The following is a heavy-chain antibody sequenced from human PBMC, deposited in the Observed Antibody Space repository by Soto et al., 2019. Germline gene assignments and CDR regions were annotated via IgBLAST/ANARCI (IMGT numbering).Heavy chain of an antibody. V-gene: IGHV1-18*01. Sequence: QVQLVQSGAEVKKPGASVKVSCKASGYTFTSYGISWVRQAPGQGLEWMGWISAYNGNTNYAQKLQGIVTMTTVTPTSAAYMELRSLRSDDTAVYYCARAHFWSGYWLAGMDVWGQGTTVTVSS. CDR1: GYTFTSYG. CDR3: ARAHFWSGYWLAGMDV. CDR2: ISAYNGNT. D-gene: IGHD3-3*02. J-gene: IGHJ6*02.